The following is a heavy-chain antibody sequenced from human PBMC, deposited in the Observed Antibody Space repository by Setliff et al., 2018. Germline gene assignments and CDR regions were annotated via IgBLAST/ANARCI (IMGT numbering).Heavy chain of an antibody. J-gene: IGHJ6*03. Sequence: EASVKVSCKASGGIFNSFSITWVRQAPGQGLEWMGRIIPLFETTNYVEKFQGRVTITADKSTSTAYMELSRLTSEDTAVYYCALEYSNSSPTVYYYMDVWGKGTTVTVSS. V-gene: IGHV1-69*06. D-gene: IGHD6-6*01. CDR2: IIPLFETT. CDR3: ALEYSNSSPTVYYYMDV. CDR1: GGIFNSFS.